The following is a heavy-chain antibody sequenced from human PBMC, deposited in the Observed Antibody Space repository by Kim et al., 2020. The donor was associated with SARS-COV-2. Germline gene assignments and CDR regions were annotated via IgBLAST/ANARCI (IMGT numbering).Heavy chain of an antibody. Sequence: SETLSLTCAVYGGSFSGYYWSWIRQPPGKGLEWIGEINHSGSTNYNPSLKSRVTISVDTSKNQFSLKLSSVTAADTAVYYCARGRRIYSSSSPPWFDPWGQGTLVTVSS. CDR1: GGSFSGYY. CDR3: ARGRRIYSSSSPPWFDP. D-gene: IGHD6-13*01. V-gene: IGHV4-34*01. J-gene: IGHJ5*02. CDR2: INHSGST.